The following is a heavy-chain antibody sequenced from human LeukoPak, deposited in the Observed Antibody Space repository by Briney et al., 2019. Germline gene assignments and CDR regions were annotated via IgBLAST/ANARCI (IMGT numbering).Heavy chain of an antibody. CDR3: AKTQWKVGATDYFDY. V-gene: IGHV3-23*01. Sequence: SGESLTLSCAASGFAFKNYAMTWVRQAPGKGRQCVSNINDNGGQRHHAHSGKGQLTISRDNYKNTPFLPMDSLRAEETAVYYCAKTQWKVGATDYFDYWGHGILVTVSS. D-gene: IGHD1-26*01. CDR1: GFAFKNYA. J-gene: IGHJ4*01. CDR2: INDNGGQR.